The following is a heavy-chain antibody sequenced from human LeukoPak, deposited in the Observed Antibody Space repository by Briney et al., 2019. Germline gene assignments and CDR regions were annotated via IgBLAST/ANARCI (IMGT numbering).Heavy chain of an antibody. D-gene: IGHD4-11*01. J-gene: IGHJ4*02. CDR2: IRYDGSNK. CDR3: ATGSYSNYWSSYFDY. CDR1: GFTFSSYG. V-gene: IGHV3-30*02. Sequence: GGSLRLSCAASGFTFSSYGMHWVRQAPGKGLEWVAFIRYDGSNKYYADSVKGRFTISRDNSKNTLYLQMNSLRAEDTAVYYCATGSYSNYWSSYFDYWGQGTLVTVSS.